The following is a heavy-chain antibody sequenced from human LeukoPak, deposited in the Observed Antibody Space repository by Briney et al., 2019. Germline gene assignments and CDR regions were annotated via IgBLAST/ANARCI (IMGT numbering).Heavy chain of an antibody. CDR3: ANSITMVRGIIIFWPFDY. CDR1: GFTFSSYV. D-gene: IGHD3-10*01. V-gene: IGHV3-23*01. J-gene: IGHJ4*02. CDR2: ISSSGGST. Sequence: PGGSLRLSCAASGFTFSSYVMSWVRQAPGKGLEWVSAISSSGGSTYYADSVEGRFTISRDNSKNTLYLQMNSLRAEDTAFYYCANSITMVRGIIIFWPFDYWGQGTLVTVSS.